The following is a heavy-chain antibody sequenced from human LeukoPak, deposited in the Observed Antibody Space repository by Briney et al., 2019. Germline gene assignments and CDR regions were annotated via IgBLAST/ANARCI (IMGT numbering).Heavy chain of an antibody. CDR3: ARAIAVAGRLEFDY. CDR2: ISAYNGNT. CDR1: GYTFTSYG. D-gene: IGHD6-19*01. V-gene: IGHV1-18*01. Sequence: GASVKVSCKASGYTFTSYGISWVRQATGQGLEWMGWISAYNGNTNYAQKLQGRVTMTTDTSTSTAYMELRSLRSDDTAVYYCARAIAVAGRLEFDYWGQGTLVTVSS. J-gene: IGHJ4*02.